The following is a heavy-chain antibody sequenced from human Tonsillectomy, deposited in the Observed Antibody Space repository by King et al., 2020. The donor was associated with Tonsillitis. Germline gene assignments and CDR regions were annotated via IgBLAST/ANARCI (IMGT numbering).Heavy chain of an antibody. CDR3: ARVGSRALGGDHLGY. V-gene: IGHV1-8*02. Sequence: VQLVQSGAEVKKPGASVKVSCKASGYTFSSYDINWVRQATGQGPEWMGWMNPHSGDTGYAQKFQGRVTMTRNASISTAYMDLSSLTSDDTAVYYCARVGSRALGGDHLGYWGQGTLVTVSS. CDR1: GYTFSSYD. CDR2: MNPHSGDT. J-gene: IGHJ4*02. D-gene: IGHD2-21*01.